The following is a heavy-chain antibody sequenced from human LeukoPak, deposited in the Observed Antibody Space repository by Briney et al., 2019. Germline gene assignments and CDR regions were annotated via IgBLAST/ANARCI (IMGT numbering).Heavy chain of an antibody. V-gene: IGHV5-51*01. D-gene: IGHD2-15*01. CDR2: IYPGDSCT. J-gene: IGHJ4*02. CDR1: GYSFTTYW. CDR3: ARHRKDIGFDS. Sequence: GESPKISCRGSGYSFTTYWIGWVRQMPGKGLEWMGIIYPGDSCTRYSPSFQGQVTNSAYKTITNDYLQWSSLKASDTAMYYCARHRKDIGFDSWGQGTLVTVSS.